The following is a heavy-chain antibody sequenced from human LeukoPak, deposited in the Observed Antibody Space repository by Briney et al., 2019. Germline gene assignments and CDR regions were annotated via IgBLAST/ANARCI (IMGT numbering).Heavy chain of an antibody. CDR3: AREGR. CDR2: IKEDGSVK. J-gene: IGHJ4*02. Sequence: LGGSLRLSCAASGFTFRSYWMSWLRPAPGKGPEWVANIKEDGSVKNYADSVEGRFTISRDNAKNSLSLQMNSLRAEDTAVYYCAREGRWGQGTLVTVSS. CDR1: GFTFRSYW. V-gene: IGHV3-7*01.